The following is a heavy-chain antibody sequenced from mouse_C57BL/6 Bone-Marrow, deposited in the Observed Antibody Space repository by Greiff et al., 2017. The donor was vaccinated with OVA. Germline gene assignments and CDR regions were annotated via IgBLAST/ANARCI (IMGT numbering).Heavy chain of an antibody. CDR2: IYPGSGST. CDR1: GYTFTSYW. J-gene: IGHJ2*01. Sequence: VQLQQPGAELVKPGASVKMSCKASGYTFTSYWITWVKQRPGQGLEWIGDIYPGSGSTNYNEKFKSKATLTVDTSSSTAYMQLSSLTSEDSAVYYCARRAVITTVVADYWDQGTTLTVSS. CDR3: ARRAVITTVVADY. D-gene: IGHD1-1*01. V-gene: IGHV1-55*01.